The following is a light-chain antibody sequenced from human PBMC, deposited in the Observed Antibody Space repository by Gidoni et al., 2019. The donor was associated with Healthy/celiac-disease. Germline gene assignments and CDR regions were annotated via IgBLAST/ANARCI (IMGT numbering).Light chain of an antibody. V-gene: IGKV1-8*01. CDR1: QGISSY. J-gene: IGKJ4*01. CDR3: QQYYSYPRD. CDR2: AAS. Sequence: AIRMTQSPSSFSASTGDRVTITCRASQGISSYLAWYQQKPGKAPKLLIHAASTLQSGVPSRFSGSGSGTDFTLTISCLQSEDFATYYCQQYYSYPRDFGGGTKVEIK.